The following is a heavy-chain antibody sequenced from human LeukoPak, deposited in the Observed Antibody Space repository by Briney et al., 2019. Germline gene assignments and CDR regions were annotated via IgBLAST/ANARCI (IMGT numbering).Heavy chain of an antibody. Sequence: PGGSLRLSCAASGFTFSSYAMSWVRQAPGKRLEWVSAISGSGGSTYYADSVKGRFTISRDNSKNTLYLQMNSLRAEDTAVYYCAKDLRHIVVVPAAIGYWGQGTLVTVSS. D-gene: IGHD2-2*01. CDR3: AKDLRHIVVVPAAIGY. J-gene: IGHJ4*02. V-gene: IGHV3-23*01. CDR2: ISGSGGST. CDR1: GFTFSSYA.